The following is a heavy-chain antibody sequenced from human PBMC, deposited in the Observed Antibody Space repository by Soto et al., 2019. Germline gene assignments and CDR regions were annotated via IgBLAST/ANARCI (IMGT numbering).Heavy chain of an antibody. J-gene: IGHJ3*02. CDR1: GFTFSTYS. CDR2: ITATGGNT. V-gene: IGHV3-23*01. CDR3: AKCMQAYWNYDAHHI. Sequence: PGGSLRLSCAASGFTFSTYSMTWVRQAPGKRLEWVAHITATGGNTYYADSVRGRFTISRDTSGNTLYLQMNSLRAEDTALYYCAKCMQAYWNYDAHHIWGQGTMVTVSS. D-gene: IGHD1-7*01.